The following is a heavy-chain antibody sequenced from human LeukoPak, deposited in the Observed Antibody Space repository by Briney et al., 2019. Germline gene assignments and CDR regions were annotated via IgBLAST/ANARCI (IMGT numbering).Heavy chain of an antibody. CDR2: IYYSGST. Sequence: ASETLSLTCTVSGGSISSYHWSWIRQPPGKGLEWIGYIYYSGSTNYNPSLKSRVTISLDTSKNQFSLKVSSVTAADTAVYYCASHSSGYLSYFDYWGQGTLVPVSS. J-gene: IGHJ4*02. CDR1: GGSISSYH. CDR3: ASHSSGYLSYFDY. D-gene: IGHD3-22*01. V-gene: IGHV4-59*08.